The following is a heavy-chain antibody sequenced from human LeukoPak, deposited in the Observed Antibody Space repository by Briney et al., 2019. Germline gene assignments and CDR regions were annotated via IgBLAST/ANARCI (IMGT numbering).Heavy chain of an antibody. CDR1: GGSISSSSYY. CDR3: ARDGSLWEPFDY. D-gene: IGHD1-26*01. J-gene: IGHJ4*02. Sequence: SETLSLTCTVSGGSISSSSYYWGWIRQPPGKGLEWIGSIYYSGSTYYNPSLKSRVTISVDTSKNQFSLKLSSVTAADTAVYYCARDGSLWEPFDYWGQGTLVTVSS. CDR2: IYYSGST. V-gene: IGHV4-39*07.